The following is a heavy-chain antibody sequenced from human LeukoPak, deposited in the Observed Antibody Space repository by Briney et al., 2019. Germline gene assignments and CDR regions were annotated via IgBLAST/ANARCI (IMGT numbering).Heavy chain of an antibody. CDR2: ISGSGTRT. V-gene: IGHV3-23*01. CDR3: AKGPLAYYDILTENNDAFDI. D-gene: IGHD3-9*01. CDR1: GFTFSNNG. Sequence: PGGSLILSCAASGFTFSNNGISWVRQAPGKGLEWVSGISGSGTRTFYADSVKGRFTISRDNSKNTLYLQMNSLRAEDTAVYYCAKGPLAYYDILTENNDAFDIWGQGTMVTVSS. J-gene: IGHJ3*02.